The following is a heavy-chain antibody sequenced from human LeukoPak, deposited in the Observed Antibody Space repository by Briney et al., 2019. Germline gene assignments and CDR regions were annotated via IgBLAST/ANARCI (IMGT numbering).Heavy chain of an antibody. CDR2: IYSGGST. Sequence: GGSLRLSCAASGFAVSSYYMTWVRQAPGKGLEWVSIIYSGGSTYYADSVKGRFTISRDNSQNTVYLQMNSLRPEDTAVYYCARAEVIAFFDCWGQGTLVTVSS. CDR1: GFAVSSYY. CDR3: ARAEVIAFFDC. J-gene: IGHJ4*02. D-gene: IGHD2-21*01. V-gene: IGHV3-66*02.